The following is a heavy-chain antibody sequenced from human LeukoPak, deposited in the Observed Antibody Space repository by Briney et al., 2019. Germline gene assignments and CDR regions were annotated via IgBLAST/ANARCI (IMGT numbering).Heavy chain of an antibody. CDR1: GFTFSSYA. D-gene: IGHD2-2*01. CDR3: ANLLVVVPAAGTPIDY. J-gene: IGHJ4*02. Sequence: GGSLRLSCAASGFTFSSYAMSWVRQAPGKGLEWVSAISGSGGSTYYADSVKGRFTISRDNSKNTLYLQMNSLRAEDTAVYYCANLLVVVPAAGTPIDYWGQGTLVTVSS. V-gene: IGHV3-23*01. CDR2: ISGSGGST.